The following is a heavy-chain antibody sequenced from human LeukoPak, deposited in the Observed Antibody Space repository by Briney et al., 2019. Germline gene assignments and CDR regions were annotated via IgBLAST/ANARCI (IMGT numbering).Heavy chain of an antibody. V-gene: IGHV1-69*13. CDR1: GGTFSSYA. CDR3: ARGGGIAADGHQDWFDP. CDR2: IIPIFGTA. Sequence: ASVKVSCKASGGTFSSYAISWVRQAPGQGLEWMGGIIPIFGTANCAQKFQGRVTITADESTSTAYMELSSLRSEDTAVYYCARGGGIAADGHQDWFDPWGQGTLVTVSS. D-gene: IGHD6-13*01. J-gene: IGHJ5*02.